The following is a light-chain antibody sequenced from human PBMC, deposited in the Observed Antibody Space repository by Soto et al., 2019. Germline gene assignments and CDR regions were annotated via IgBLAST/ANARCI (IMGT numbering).Light chain of an antibody. CDR2: EVR. V-gene: IGLV2-14*01. CDR3: SSFTSNSIPV. CDR1: SSDVGGYNY. Sequence: QSALTQPASVSGSPGQSITISCTGTSSDVGGYNYVSWYQHYPGKAPKLMIYEVRRRPSGVSNRFSGSKSGNTASLTISGLQAEGEADYYCSSFTSNSIPVFGAGTKVTVL. J-gene: IGLJ1*01.